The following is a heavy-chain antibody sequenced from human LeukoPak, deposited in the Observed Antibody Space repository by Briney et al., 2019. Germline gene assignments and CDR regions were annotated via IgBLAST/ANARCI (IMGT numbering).Heavy chain of an antibody. V-gene: IGHV3-21*06. CDR2: IGPTGSDR. J-gene: IGHJ4*02. D-gene: IGHD4-17*01. CDR1: GLTFSTSG. CDR3: ARDSNHRTHLYGDYDFDY. Sequence: GGSLRLSCTASGLTFSTSGFNWVRQAPGKGLEWVASIGPTGSDRYHADSIKGRFTISRDNANNFLYLQMNSLRAEDTAVYYCARDSNHRTHLYGDYDFDYWGQGTLVTVSS.